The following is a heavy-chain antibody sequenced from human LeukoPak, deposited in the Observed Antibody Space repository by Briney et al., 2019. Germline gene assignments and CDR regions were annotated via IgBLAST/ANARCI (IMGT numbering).Heavy chain of an antibody. Sequence: PGESLKISCKGSGYSFTSYWIGWVRQMPGKGLEWMGIIYPGDSDTRYSPSFQGQATISADKSISTAYLQWSSLKASDTAMYYCARQAYYDFWSGYYTPYYFDYWGQGTLVTVSS. CDR2: IYPGDSDT. CDR1: GYSFTSYW. CDR3: ARQAYYDFWSGYYTPYYFDY. D-gene: IGHD3-3*01. V-gene: IGHV5-51*01. J-gene: IGHJ4*02.